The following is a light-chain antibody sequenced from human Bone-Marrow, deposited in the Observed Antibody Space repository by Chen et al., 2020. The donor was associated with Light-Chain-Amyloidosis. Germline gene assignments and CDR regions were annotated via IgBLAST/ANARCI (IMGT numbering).Light chain of an antibody. CDR1: DLPTKY. J-gene: IGLJ2*01. CDR3: QSADSSGTYEVI. CDR2: RDT. Sequence: SYDLTQPPSGAVSPGQPARHTRPGDDLPTKYAYWYQQKPGQAPVLVIHRDTERPSGISERFSGSSSGTTATLTISGVQAEDEADYHCQSADSSGTYEVIFGGGTKLTVL. V-gene: IGLV3-25*03.